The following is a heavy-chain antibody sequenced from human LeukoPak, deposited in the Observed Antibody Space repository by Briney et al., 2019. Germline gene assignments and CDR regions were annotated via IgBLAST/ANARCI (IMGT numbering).Heavy chain of an antibody. V-gene: IGHV3-30*02. Sequence: GGSLRLSCATSGFIFSRHAMHWVRQAPHKGLEWVAFIPYDGANGYYADSVNGRFTISRDNSKGTLYLQLNSLTPDDTAVYYCAKETGELLRFLGFDYWGQG. CDR3: AKETGELLRFLGFDY. CDR1: GFIFSRHA. J-gene: IGHJ4*02. CDR2: IPYDGANG. D-gene: IGHD4-23*01.